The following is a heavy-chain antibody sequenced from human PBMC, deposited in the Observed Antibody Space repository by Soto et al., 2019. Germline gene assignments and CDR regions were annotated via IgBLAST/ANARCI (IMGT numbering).Heavy chain of an antibody. CDR1: GGTFSSYA. J-gene: IGHJ6*02. CDR2: IIPIFGTA. D-gene: IGHD6-19*01. Sequence: SVKVSCKXSGGTFSSYAISWVRQAPGQGLAWMGGIIPIFGTANYAQKFKGRVTITADESTSTAYMELSSLRSEDTAVYYCASTIAVAELYYYYYGMDVWGQGTTVTVSS. V-gene: IGHV1-69*13. CDR3: ASTIAVAELYYYYYGMDV.